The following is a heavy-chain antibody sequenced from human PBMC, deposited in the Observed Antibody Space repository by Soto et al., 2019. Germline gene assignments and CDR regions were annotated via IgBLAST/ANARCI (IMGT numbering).Heavy chain of an antibody. J-gene: IGHJ4*02. CDR3: ARTLVAYCSGGSCYEPFDY. Sequence: GGSLRLSCAASGFTFSSYSMNWVRQAPGKGLEWVSSISSSSYIYYADSVKGRFTISRDNAKNSLYLQMNSLRAEDTAVYYCARTLVAYCSGGSCYEPFDYWGQGTLVTVSS. CDR2: ISSSSYI. V-gene: IGHV3-21*01. CDR1: GFTFSSYS. D-gene: IGHD2-15*01.